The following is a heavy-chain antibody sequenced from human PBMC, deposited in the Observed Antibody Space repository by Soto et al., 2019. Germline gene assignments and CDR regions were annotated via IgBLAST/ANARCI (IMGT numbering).Heavy chain of an antibody. J-gene: IGHJ4*02. Sequence: LETLSLTCTVSGGSISSSSYYWGWIRQPPGKGLEWIGSIYYSGSTYYNPSLKSRVTISVDTSKNQFSLKLSSVTAADTAVYYCARKQRLAGNKGDYFDYWGQGTLVTVSS. CDR1: GGSISSSSYY. D-gene: IGHD6-25*01. CDR2: IYYSGST. CDR3: ARKQRLAGNKGDYFDY. V-gene: IGHV4-39*01.